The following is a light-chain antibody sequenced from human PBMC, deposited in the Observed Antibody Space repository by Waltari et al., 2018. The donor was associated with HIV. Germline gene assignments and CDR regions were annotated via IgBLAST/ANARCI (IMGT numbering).Light chain of an antibody. Sequence: DIVMTQSPDSLAVSLGERATINCKSSPSVLYSSNNKNYLAWYQQTPGQPPKLLIYWASTRESGVPDRFSGSGSGTDFTLTISSLQAEDVAVYYCQQYYSTPYTFGQGTKLEIK. J-gene: IGKJ2*01. V-gene: IGKV4-1*01. CDR3: QQYYSTPYT. CDR2: WAS. CDR1: PSVLYSSNNKNY.